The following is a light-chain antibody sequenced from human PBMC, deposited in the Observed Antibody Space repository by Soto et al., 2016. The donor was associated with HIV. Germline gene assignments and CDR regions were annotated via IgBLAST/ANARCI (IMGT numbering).Light chain of an antibody. Sequence: DIQMTQSPSSLSASVGDRVTITCRASQNIDTFLNWYQQRPGKAPKLLIYGASTLQSGVPSRFAGSGSGTDFTLTINSLQLEDSATYYCQQYISYFTFGPGTKVDIK. CDR2: GAS. J-gene: IGKJ3*01. CDR1: QNIDTF. CDR3: QQYISYFT. V-gene: IGKV1-39*01.